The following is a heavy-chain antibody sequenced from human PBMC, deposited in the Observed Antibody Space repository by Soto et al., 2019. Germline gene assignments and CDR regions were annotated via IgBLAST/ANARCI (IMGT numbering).Heavy chain of an antibody. CDR1: GGSISSGGYY. CDR2: IYYSGST. CDR3: AICSTSGGYYYYMDV. V-gene: IGHV4-31*03. Sequence: QVQLQESGPGLVKPSQTLSLTCTVSGGSISSGGYYWSWIRQHPGKGLEWIGYIYYSGSTYYNPSLKSRVTISVDTSKNQFSLKLSSVTAADTAVYYCAICSTSGGYYYYMDVWGKGTTVTVSS. D-gene: IGHD2-2*01. J-gene: IGHJ6*03.